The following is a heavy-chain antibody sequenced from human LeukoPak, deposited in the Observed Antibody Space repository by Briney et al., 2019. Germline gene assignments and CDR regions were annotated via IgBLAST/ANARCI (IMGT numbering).Heavy chain of an antibody. Sequence: KPSETLSLTWTVSGGSISSYYWSWIRQPPGKGLEWIGYIYYSGSTNYNPSLKSRLTISVDASKNQFSLKLSSVTATDTAVYYCASLTTVTQAYFDSWGQGTLVTVSS. D-gene: IGHD4-17*01. V-gene: IGHV4-59*08. CDR2: IYYSGST. CDR1: GGSISSYY. J-gene: IGHJ4*02. CDR3: ASLTTVTQAYFDS.